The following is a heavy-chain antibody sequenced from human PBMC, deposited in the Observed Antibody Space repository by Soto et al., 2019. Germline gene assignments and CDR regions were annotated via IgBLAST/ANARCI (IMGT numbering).Heavy chain of an antibody. CDR2: IYYSGST. V-gene: IGHV4-39*07. J-gene: IGHJ4*02. D-gene: IGHD3-9*01. CDR1: GGSISSSSYY. Sequence: SETLSLTCTVSGGSISSSSYYWGWIRQPPGKGLEWIGSIYYSGSTYYNPSLKSQVTISVDTSKNQFSLKLSSVTAADTAVYDCARTTVLRYFDWLPYIYNFDYWGQGTLVTVSS. CDR3: ARTTVLRYFDWLPYIYNFDY.